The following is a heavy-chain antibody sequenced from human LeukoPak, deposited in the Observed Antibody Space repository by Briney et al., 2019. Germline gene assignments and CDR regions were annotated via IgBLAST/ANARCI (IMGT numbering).Heavy chain of an antibody. Sequence: QSGGSLRLSCAASGFTFDDYAMHWVRQAPGKGLEWVSGISWNSGSIGYADSVKGRFTISRDNAKNSLYLQMNSLRAEDMALYYCAKDALWGSSGYMGGYFDYWGQGTLVTVSS. D-gene: IGHD3-22*01. CDR1: GFTFDDYA. CDR2: ISWNSGSI. J-gene: IGHJ4*02. CDR3: AKDALWGSSGYMGGYFDY. V-gene: IGHV3-9*03.